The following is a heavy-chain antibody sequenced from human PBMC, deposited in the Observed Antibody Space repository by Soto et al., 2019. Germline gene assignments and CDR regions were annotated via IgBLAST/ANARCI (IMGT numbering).Heavy chain of an antibody. CDR1: GGTFNSYA. CDR3: ARDSGEQQLAEYNWFDP. CDR2: IIPIFGTA. J-gene: IGHJ5*02. D-gene: IGHD6-13*01. V-gene: IGHV1-69*13. Sequence: SVKVSCKASGGTFNSYAISWVRQAPGQGLEWMGGIIPIFGTANYAQKFQGRVTITADESTSTAYMELSSLRSEDTAVYYCARDSGEQQLAEYNWFDPWGQGTLVTVSS.